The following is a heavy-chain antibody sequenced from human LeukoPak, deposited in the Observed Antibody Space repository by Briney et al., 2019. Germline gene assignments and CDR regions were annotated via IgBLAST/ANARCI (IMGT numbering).Heavy chain of an antibody. J-gene: IGHJ4*02. CDR3: ARLWDYRNSAPYFDY. CDR2: IYYSWST. V-gene: IGHV4-59*08. Sequence: SETLSLTCTVPGGSISSYYWSWIRQPPGKGLEWIGYIYYSWSTNYNPSLKSRVTISVDTSKNQFSLKLSAVTAADTAMYYCARLWDYRNSAPYFDYWGQGTLVTVSS. D-gene: IGHD4-4*01. CDR1: GGSISSYY.